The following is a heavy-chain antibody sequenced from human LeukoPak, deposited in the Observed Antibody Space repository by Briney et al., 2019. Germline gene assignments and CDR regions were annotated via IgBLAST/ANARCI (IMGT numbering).Heavy chain of an antibody. Sequence: ASVKVSCKASGYTFTGYYMHWVRQAPGQGLEWMGWINPNSGGTNYAQKFQGRVTMTRDTSISTAYMELSRLRSDDTAVYYCARGSPKRLGWYKTILLFDYWGQGTLVTVSS. J-gene: IGHJ4*02. CDR3: ARGSPKRLGWYKTILLFDY. CDR1: GYTFTGYY. D-gene: IGHD6-19*01. CDR2: INPNSGGT. V-gene: IGHV1-2*02.